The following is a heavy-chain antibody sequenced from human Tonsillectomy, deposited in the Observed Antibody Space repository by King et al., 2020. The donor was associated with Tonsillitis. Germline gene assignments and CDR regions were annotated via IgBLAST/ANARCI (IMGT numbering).Heavy chain of an antibody. Sequence: VQLVESGGGLVKPGGSLRLSCAASGFTFSDYYLSWIRQAPGKGLEWVSYISGSGSTIYYADSVKGRFTISRDNAKNSLYLQMNSLRAEDTAVYYCAGDPDSMWLTRPDAFDIWGQGTMVTVSS. CDR2: ISGSGSTI. V-gene: IGHV3-11*01. J-gene: IGHJ3*02. CDR3: AGDPDSMWLTRPDAFDI. CDR1: GFTFSDYY. D-gene: IGHD6-19*01.